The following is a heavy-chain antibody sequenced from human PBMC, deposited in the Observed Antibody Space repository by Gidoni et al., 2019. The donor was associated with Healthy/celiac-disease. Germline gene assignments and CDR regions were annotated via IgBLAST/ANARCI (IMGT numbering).Heavy chain of an antibody. J-gene: IGHJ4*02. V-gene: IGHV3-30-3*01. CDR3: ASDYSNYPY. D-gene: IGHD4-4*01. CDR2: ISYDGSNK. CDR1: GFTFSSYA. Sequence: QVQLVASGGGVVQPGRSLRLSCAASGFTFSSYAMHWVRQAPGKGLEWVAVISYDGSNKYYADSVKGRFTISRDNSKNTLYLQMNSLRAEDTAVYYCASDYSNYPYWGQGTLVTVSS.